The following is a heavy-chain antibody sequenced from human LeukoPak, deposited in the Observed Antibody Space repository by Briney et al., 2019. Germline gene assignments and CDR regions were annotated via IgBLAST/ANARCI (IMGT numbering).Heavy chain of an antibody. J-gene: IGHJ4*02. CDR1: GFTFTSTA. CDR2: ILVGSGNT. Sequence: GASVTVSCKASGFTFTSTAVQWVRQARGQRLEWIGWILVGSGNTNYAQMFQERVTLTWDVSTSTAYMELSSLRSEDTAVYYCARSQRGDVDGFDYWGQGTLVTVSS. CDR3: ARSQRGDVDGFDY. V-gene: IGHV1-58*01. D-gene: IGHD3/OR15-3a*01.